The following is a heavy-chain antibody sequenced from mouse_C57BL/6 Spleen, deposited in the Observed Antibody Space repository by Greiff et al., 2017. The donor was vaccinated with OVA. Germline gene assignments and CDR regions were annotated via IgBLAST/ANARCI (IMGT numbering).Heavy chain of an antibody. J-gene: IGHJ4*01. D-gene: IGHD3-1*01. CDR3: ARKRAYAMGD. CDR1: GYTFTDYY. CDR2: INPNNGGT. V-gene: IGHV1-26*01. Sequence: VQLQQSGPELVKPGASVKISCKASGYTFTDYYMNWVKQSHGKSLEWIGDINPNNGGTSYNQKFKGKATLTVDKSSSTAYMELRSLTSEDSAVYYCARKRAYAMGDWGQGASVTVSS.